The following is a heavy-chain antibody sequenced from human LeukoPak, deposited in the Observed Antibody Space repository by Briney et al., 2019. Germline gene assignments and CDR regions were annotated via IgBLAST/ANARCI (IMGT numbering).Heavy chain of an antibody. CDR2: ISSNGGNT. CDR1: GFTFTNYV. CDR3: VKDSYDNTGYEYFQH. V-gene: IGHV3-64D*08. J-gene: IGHJ1*01. Sequence: GGSLRLSCSASGFTFTNYVMYWVRQAPGKGLECVSGISSNGGNTYYADSVKGRFTISRDNSKNTLYLQMSSLRAEDTAVYYCVKDSYDNTGYEYFQHWGQGTLVTGSS. D-gene: IGHD3-22*01.